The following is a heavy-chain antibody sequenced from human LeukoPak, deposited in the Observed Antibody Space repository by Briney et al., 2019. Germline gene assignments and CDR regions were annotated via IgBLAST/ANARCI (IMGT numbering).Heavy chain of an antibody. CDR1: GFIFDDYA. Sequence: GGSLRLSCVASGFIFDDYAMHWVRQAPGKGLEWVSGISWDSGNVGYADSVKGRFTISRDNAKNSLYLQMNSLRAEDMALYYCAKGGGYDLGWHFDYWGQGTLVTVSS. CDR3: AKGGGYDLGWHFDY. D-gene: IGHD5-12*01. V-gene: IGHV3-9*03. CDR2: ISWDSGNV. J-gene: IGHJ4*02.